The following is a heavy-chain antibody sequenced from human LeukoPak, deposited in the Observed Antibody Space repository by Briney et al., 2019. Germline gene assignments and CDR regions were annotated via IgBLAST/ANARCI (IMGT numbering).Heavy chain of an antibody. V-gene: IGHV4-59*01. Sequence: SETLSLTCTVSGGSISSYYWSWIRQPPGKGLEWIGYIYYSGSTNYNPSLKSRVTISVDTSKNQFSLKLSSVTAADTAVYYCARDADSSGYYFDYWGQGTLVTVSS. J-gene: IGHJ4*02. CDR1: GGSISSYY. D-gene: IGHD3-22*01. CDR3: ARDADSSGYYFDY. CDR2: IYYSGST.